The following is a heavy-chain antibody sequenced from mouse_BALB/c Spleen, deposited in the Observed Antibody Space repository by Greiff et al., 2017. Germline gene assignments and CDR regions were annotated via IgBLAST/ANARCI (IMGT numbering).Heavy chain of an antibody. D-gene: IGHD2-1*01. Sequence: EVQLQESGGGLVQPGGSMKLSCVASGFTFSNYWMNWVRQSPEKGLEWVAEIRLKSNNYATHYAESVKGRFTISRDDSKSSVYLQMNNLRAEDTGIYYCTRDGNRYYAMDYWGQGTSVTVSS. V-gene: IGHV6-6*02. CDR3: TRDGNRYYAMDY. J-gene: IGHJ4*01. CDR2: IRLKSNNYAT. CDR1: GFTFSNYW.